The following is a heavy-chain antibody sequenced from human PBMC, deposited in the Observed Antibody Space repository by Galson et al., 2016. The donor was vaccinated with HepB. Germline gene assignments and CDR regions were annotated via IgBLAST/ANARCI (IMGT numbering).Heavy chain of an antibody. Sequence: ETLSLTCAVSGGSISSSDWWTWVRQPPGQGLEWVANIKRDGSQKEYVDSVKGRFTISRDNARSLLYLQMYSLRVEDTAVYYCARDPGEGDGGNWGAFGLWGQGTQVTVSS. CDR1: GGSISSSDW. J-gene: IGHJ4*02. D-gene: IGHD4-23*01. CDR2: IKRDGSQK. CDR3: ARDPGEGDGGNWGAFGL. V-gene: IGHV3-7*03.